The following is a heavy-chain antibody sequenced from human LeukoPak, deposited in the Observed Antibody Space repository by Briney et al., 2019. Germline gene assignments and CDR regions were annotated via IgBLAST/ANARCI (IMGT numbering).Heavy chain of an antibody. D-gene: IGHD4-17*01. Sequence: ASVKVSCKASGGTFSSYAISWVLQAPGQGLEWMGRIIPILGIANYAQKFQGRVTITADKSTSTAYMELSSLRSEDTAVYYCARASAVTKPLDYWGQGTLVTVSS. CDR2: IIPILGIA. CDR1: GGTFSSYA. CDR3: ARASAVTKPLDY. V-gene: IGHV1-69*04. J-gene: IGHJ4*02.